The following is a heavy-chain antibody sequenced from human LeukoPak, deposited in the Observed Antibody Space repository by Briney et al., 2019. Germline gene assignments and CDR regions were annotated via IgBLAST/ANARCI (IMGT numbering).Heavy chain of an antibody. D-gene: IGHD6-6*01. CDR1: GYTFTSYG. CDR2: ISAYNGNT. V-gene: IGHV1-18*01. J-gene: IGHJ4*02. CDR3: ARDLGPHHSSSGEGEY. Sequence: ASVKVSCKASGYTFTSYGISWVRQAPGQGLEWMGWISAYNGNTNYAQKLQGRVTMTTDTSTSTAYMELRSLRSDDTAVYYCARDLGPHHSSSGEGEYWGQGTLISVPS.